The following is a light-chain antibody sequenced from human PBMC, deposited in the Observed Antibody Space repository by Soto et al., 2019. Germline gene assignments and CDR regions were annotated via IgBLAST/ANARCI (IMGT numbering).Light chain of an antibody. CDR1: QGISSR. CDR3: QQYANSPIT. CDR2: SAS. J-gene: IGKJ5*01. Sequence: IEMTQSPSSVSASVGDRITITCRASQGISSRLAWYQQKPGKAPNLLIYSASTLQSGVPYRFSGSGSGTDFTLTINRLEPEDFAVYYCQQYANSPITFGQGTRLEIK. V-gene: IGKV1-12*01.